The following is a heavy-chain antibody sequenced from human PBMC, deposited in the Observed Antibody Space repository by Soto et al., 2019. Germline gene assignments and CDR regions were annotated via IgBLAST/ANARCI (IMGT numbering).Heavy chain of an antibody. CDR3: ARVCTRITEGALVVDWFDP. CDR2: MNPNSGNT. CDR1: GYTFTSYD. J-gene: IGHJ5*02. Sequence: GASVKVSCKASGYTFTSYDINWVRQATGQGLEWMGWMNPNSGNTGYAQKFQGRVTMTRNTSISTAYMELSSLRSEDTAVYYCARVCTRITEGALVVDWFDPWGQGTLVTVSS. V-gene: IGHV1-8*01. D-gene: IGHD2-15*01.